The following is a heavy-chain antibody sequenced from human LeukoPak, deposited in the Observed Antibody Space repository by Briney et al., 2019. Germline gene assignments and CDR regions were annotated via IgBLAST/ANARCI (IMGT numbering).Heavy chain of an antibody. CDR2: ISYDGSNK. CDR3: ATKGGNYYDSSGYPAI. D-gene: IGHD3-22*01. Sequence: GGSLRLSCAASGFTFSSYGMHWVRQAPGKGLDWVAVISYDGSNKYYADSVKGRFTISRDNSKNTLYLQMNSLRAEDTAVYYCATKGGNYYDSSGYPAIWGQGTLVTVSS. V-gene: IGHV3-30*03. J-gene: IGHJ4*02. CDR1: GFTFSSYG.